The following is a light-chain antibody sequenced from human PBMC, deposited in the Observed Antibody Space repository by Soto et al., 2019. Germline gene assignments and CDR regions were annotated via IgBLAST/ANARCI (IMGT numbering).Light chain of an antibody. Sequence: QSVLTQPASVSGSPGQMITISCTGTSSDVGYYNYVSWYQQHPGKAPNLMIYDVSNRPSGVSNRFSGSKSSNTASLTISGLHAEDEADYYCSSQGTSSTLVFGGGTKVTVL. V-gene: IGLV2-14*03. CDR1: SSDVGYYNY. CDR3: SSQGTSSTLV. CDR2: DVS. J-gene: IGLJ2*01.